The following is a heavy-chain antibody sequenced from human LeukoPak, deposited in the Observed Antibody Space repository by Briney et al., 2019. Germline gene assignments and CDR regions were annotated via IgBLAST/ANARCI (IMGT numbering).Heavy chain of an antibody. CDR2: ITSNNNYI. J-gene: IGHJ4*02. Sequence: GGSLRLSCAASGFTFSSYSMNWVRQAPGKGLEWVSSITSNNNYIYYADSVKGRFTISRDNAKNSLYLQMNSLRAEDTAVYYCARWGAAAQDDYFDYWGQGTLVTVSS. D-gene: IGHD6-13*01. CDR1: GFTFSSYS. V-gene: IGHV3-21*01. CDR3: ARWGAAAQDDYFDY.